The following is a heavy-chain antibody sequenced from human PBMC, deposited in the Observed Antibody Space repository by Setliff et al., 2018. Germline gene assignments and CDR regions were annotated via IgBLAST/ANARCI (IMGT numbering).Heavy chain of an antibody. D-gene: IGHD3-22*01. V-gene: IGHV4-39*02. Sequence: PSETLSLTCAIYGESSSSYYWGWIRQPPGKGLEWIGSIYYSGSTYYNPSLKSRVTISVDTSKNHVSLKLSSVTAADTAVYYCARAHTWSLPNDNSGYPGWFDPWGQGTLVTVSS. CDR2: IYYSGST. CDR1: GESSSSYY. J-gene: IGHJ5*02. CDR3: ARAHTWSLPNDNSGYPGWFDP.